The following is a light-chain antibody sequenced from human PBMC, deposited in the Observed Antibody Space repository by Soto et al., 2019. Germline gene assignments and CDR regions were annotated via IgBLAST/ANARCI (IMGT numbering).Light chain of an antibody. CDR1: QSVSSN. Sequence: EIVMTQSPATLSVSPGARATLSCRASQSVSSNLAWYQQKPGPAPRLLIYGASTRATGIPARFSGSGSGTEFTLTISSLQSEDFAVYYCQQYNNWPPLTFGQGTKVEIK. CDR2: GAS. V-gene: IGKV3-15*01. J-gene: IGKJ1*01. CDR3: QQYNNWPPLT.